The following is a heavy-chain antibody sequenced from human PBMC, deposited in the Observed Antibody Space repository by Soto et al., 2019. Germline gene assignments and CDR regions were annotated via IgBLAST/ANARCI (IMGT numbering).Heavy chain of an antibody. Sequence: EVQLVESGGGLVQPGGSLKLSCAASGFTFSGSSVHWVRQASGKGLEWVGRIRNNANSYATAYAASVRGRFTISRDDSKNTAFLQMNGLNTEDTAVYYCISHSPEDMIRTWGQGTLVTVSS. J-gene: IGHJ4*02. CDR2: IRNNANSYAT. V-gene: IGHV3-73*02. CDR1: GFTFSGSS. CDR3: ISHSPEDMIRT. D-gene: IGHD2-15*01.